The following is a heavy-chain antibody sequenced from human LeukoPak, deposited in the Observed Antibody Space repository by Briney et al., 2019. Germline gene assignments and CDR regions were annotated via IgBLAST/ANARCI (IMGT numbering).Heavy chain of an antibody. J-gene: IGHJ6*02. D-gene: IGHD3-3*01. CDR2: ISAYNGNT. CDR1: GYTFTSYG. Sequence: ASVKVSCKASGYTFTSYGISWVRQAPGQGLEWMGWISAYNGNTNYAQKLQGRVTMTTDTSTSTAYMELRSLRSDDTAVYYCARDNYYDFWSGPHYYYYYGMDVWGQGTTVTVPS. V-gene: IGHV1-18*01. CDR3: ARDNYYDFWSGPHYYYYYGMDV.